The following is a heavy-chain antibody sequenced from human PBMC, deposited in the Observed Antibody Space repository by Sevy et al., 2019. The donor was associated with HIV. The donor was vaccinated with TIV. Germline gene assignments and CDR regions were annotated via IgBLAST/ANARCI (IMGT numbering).Heavy chain of an antibody. CDR2: IKSDFDGGAI. Sequence: GGFLRLSCTASGFTFSSAWMSWVRQAPGKGLEWVGRIKSDFDGGAIEYAAPVKGRFSISREDSITTVYLQMNSLKTDDTAVYYCSTDPAYRGYYEEVINHYFYGMDVWGQGTPVPVSS. D-gene: IGHD5-12*01. V-gene: IGHV3-15*01. CDR1: GFTFSSAW. J-gene: IGHJ6*02. CDR3: STDPAYRGYYEEVINHYFYGMDV.